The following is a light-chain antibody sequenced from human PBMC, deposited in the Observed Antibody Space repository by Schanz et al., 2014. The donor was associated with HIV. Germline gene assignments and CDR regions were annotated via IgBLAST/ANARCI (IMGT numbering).Light chain of an antibody. J-gene: IGLJ3*02. CDR3: AGWHDRLKVWV. CDR1: SSNIRSNT. V-gene: IGLV1-44*01. Sequence: QSVLTQPPSASGTPGQRVTISCSGSSSNIRSNTINWYQPLPGTAPQLLIYNSYHRPSGVPDRFSGSESGTSASLAISGLQSEDEADYYCAGWHDRLKVWVFGGGTKLTVL. CDR2: NSY.